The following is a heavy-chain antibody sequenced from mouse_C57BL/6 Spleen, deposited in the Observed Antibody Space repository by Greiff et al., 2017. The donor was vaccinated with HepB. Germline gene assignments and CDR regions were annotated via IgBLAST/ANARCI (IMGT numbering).Heavy chain of an antibody. CDR1: GYAFSSSW. D-gene: IGHD2-4*01. Sequence: QVQLKQSGPELVKPGASVKISCKASGYAFSSSWMNWVKQRPGKGLEWIGRIYPGDGDTNYNGKFKGKATLTADKSSSTAYMQLSSLTSEDSAVYFCAREGDDYRFDYWGQGTTLTVSS. J-gene: IGHJ2*01. CDR3: AREGDDYRFDY. CDR2: IYPGDGDT. V-gene: IGHV1-82*01.